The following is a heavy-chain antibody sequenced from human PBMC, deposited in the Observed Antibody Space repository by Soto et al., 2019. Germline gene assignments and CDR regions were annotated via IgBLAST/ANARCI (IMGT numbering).Heavy chain of an antibody. CDR2: ISYDGSNK. CDR1: GFTFSSYA. CDR3: ARDPCGGDCYVDY. V-gene: IGHV3-30-3*01. D-gene: IGHD2-21*02. Sequence: PGGSLRLSCAASGFTFSSYAMHWVRQAPGKGLEWVAVISYDGSNKYYADSVKGRFTISRDNSKNTLYLQMNSLRAEDTAVYYCARDPCGGDCYVDYWGQGTLVTVSS. J-gene: IGHJ4*02.